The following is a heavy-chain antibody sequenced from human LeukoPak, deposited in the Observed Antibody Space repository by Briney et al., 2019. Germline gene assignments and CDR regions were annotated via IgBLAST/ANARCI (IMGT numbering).Heavy chain of an antibody. J-gene: IGHJ5*02. CDR2: IYYSGST. CDR1: GGSISSGDYY. D-gene: IGHD3-10*01. Sequence: SETLSLTCTVSGGSISSGDYYWSWIRQPPGKGLEWIGYIYYSGSTYYNPSLKSRVTISVDTSKNQFSLKLSSVTAADTAVYYCAREPRLLLWFGTPEHWFDPWGQGTLVTVSS. V-gene: IGHV4-30-4*01. CDR3: AREPRLLLWFGTPEHWFDP.